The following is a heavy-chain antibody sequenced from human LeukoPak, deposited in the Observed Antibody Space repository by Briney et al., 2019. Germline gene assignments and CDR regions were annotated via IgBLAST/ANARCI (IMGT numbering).Heavy chain of an antibody. CDR3: ARVTTVVTVDY. V-gene: IGHV4-31*03. J-gene: IGHJ4*02. D-gene: IGHD4-23*01. CDR1: GGSISSGGYY. CDR2: IYYSGST. Sequence: SQTLSLTCTVPGGSISSGGYYWSWIRQPPGKGLEWIGYIYYSGSTYYNPSLKSRVTISVDTSKNQFSLKLSSVTAADTAVYYCARVTTVVTVDYWGQGTLVTVSS.